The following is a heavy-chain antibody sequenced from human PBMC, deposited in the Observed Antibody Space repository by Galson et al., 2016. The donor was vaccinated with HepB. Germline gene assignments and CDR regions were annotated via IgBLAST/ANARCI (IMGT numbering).Heavy chain of an antibody. CDR3: ARVLSAGLQPYYFDY. Sequence: SETLSLTCSVSDGSVNNSRYFWSWVRQPPGKGLEWVGYVSYSGSTSHNPSLESRVTISIDTSRNRFSLKLRSVSAADTAVYYCARVLSAGLQPYYFDYWGQGTLVTVSS. V-gene: IGHV4-61*01. J-gene: IGHJ4*02. CDR2: VSYSGST. D-gene: IGHD2-21*02. CDR1: DGSVNNSRYF.